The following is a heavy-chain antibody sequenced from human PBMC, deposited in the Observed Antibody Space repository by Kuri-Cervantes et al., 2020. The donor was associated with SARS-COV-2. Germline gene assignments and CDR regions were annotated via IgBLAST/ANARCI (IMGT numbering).Heavy chain of an antibody. V-gene: IGHV4-39*01. D-gene: IGHD3-3*01. CDR1: GGSISSSSYY. J-gene: IGHJ5*02. CDR3: ARQMMSSITIFGVVITRNWFAP. CDR2: IYYSGST. Sequence: SETLSLTCTVSGGSISSSSYYWGWIRQPPGKGLEWIGSIYYSGSTYYNPSLKSRVTISVDTSKNQFSLKLSSVTAADTAVYYCARQMMSSITIFGVVITRNWFAPWGHGNPVHGAS.